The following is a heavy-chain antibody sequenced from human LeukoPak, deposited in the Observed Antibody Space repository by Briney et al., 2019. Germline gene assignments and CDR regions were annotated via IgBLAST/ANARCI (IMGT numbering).Heavy chain of an antibody. CDR1: GFTVSSDA. CDR2: ISASGGRT. CDR3: AKGSVPRLVPPAFGY. J-gene: IGHJ4*02. V-gene: IGHV3-23*01. Sequence: GGCLRPSCAAAGFTVSSDAIGSGRQAPGGGLGWGLGISASGGRTYYAHSVMGRFTISRHNSKNTLYLPMTSLTAEDTAVHYCAKGSVPRLVPPAFGYWGQGTLVTVSS. D-gene: IGHD6-19*01.